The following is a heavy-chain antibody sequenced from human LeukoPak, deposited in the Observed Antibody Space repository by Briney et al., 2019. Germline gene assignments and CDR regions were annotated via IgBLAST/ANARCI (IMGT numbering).Heavy chain of an antibody. CDR3: ARDRAAAADDAFDI. J-gene: IGHJ3*02. V-gene: IGHV3-48*04. CDR1: GFTFSSYS. Sequence: GGSLRLSCAASGFTFSSYSMSWVRQAPGKGLEWVSYISSSSSTIYYADSVKGRFTISRDNAKNSLYLQMNSLRAEDTAVYYCARDRAAAADDAFDIWGQGTMVTVSS. CDR2: ISSSSSTI. D-gene: IGHD6-13*01.